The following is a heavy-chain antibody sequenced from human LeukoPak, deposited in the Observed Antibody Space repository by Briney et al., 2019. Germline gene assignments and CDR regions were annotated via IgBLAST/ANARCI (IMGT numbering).Heavy chain of an antibody. CDR3: ARDQYRSSWYKDAFDI. CDR2: TKQDGSEK. Sequence: GGSLRLSCAASGFTFSSYWMSWVRQAPGKGLEWVANTKQDGSEKYYVDSVKGRFTISRDNAKNSLYLQMNSLRAEDTAVYYCARDQYRSSWYKDAFDIWGQGTMVTVSS. J-gene: IGHJ3*02. CDR1: GFTFSSYW. D-gene: IGHD6-13*01. V-gene: IGHV3-7*01.